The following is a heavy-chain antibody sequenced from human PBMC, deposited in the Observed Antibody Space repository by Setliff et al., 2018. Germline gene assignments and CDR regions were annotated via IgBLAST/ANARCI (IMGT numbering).Heavy chain of an antibody. CDR3: ARGKIRITMIVVPTGGAFDI. CDR2: IYHNGNS. V-gene: IGHV4-38-2*02. J-gene: IGHJ3*02. D-gene: IGHD3-22*01. Sequence: LSLTCSVSGYSISSGYYWGWIRQPPGKGLEWIGSIYHNGNSYYNPSLKSRVTISVDTSKNQLSLKLNSVTAADTAVYYCARGKIRITMIVVPTGGAFDIWGQGTMVTVSS. CDR1: GYSISSGYY.